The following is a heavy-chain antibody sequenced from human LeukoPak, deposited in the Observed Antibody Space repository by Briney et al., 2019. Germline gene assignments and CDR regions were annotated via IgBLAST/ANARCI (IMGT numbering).Heavy chain of an antibody. CDR2: INHSGST. J-gene: IGHJ4*02. Sequence: PSETLSLTCTVSGGSISGSSYYWGWIRQPPGKGLEWIGEINHSGSTNYNPSLKSRVTISVDTSKNQFSLKLSSVTAADTAVYYCARGERTKGFDYWGQGTLVTVSS. V-gene: IGHV4-39*07. CDR1: GGSISGSSYY. CDR3: ARGERTKGFDY. D-gene: IGHD1-14*01.